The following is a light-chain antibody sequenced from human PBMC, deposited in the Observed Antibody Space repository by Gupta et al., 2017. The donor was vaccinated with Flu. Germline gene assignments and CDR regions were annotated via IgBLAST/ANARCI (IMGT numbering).Light chain of an antibody. CDR3: QQYCSFNA. J-gene: IGKJ5*01. Sequence: PGTLSVSPGERVTLSCRASQSVRSNYLAWYQQRPGQAPRLLISRASNRAPGIPDRFSGSGSGTDFTLTSRRLEPEDFAVYYCQQYCSFNAFGHGTRLDVK. V-gene: IGKV3-20*01. CDR1: QSVRSNY. CDR2: RAS.